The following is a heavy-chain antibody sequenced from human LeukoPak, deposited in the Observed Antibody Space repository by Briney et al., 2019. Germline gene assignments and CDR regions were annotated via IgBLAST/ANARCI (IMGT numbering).Heavy chain of an antibody. J-gene: IGHJ4*02. V-gene: IGHV5-51*01. CDR2: IYPGDSDT. Sequence: GESLKISCKGSGYSFTSYWIGWVRQMPGKGLEWMGIIYPGDSDTRYSPSFQGQVTISADKSISTAYLQWSSLKASDTAMYYCARHPSAEDIVATIYPDYWGQGTLVTASS. D-gene: IGHD5-12*01. CDR1: GYSFTSYW. CDR3: ARHPSAEDIVATIYPDY.